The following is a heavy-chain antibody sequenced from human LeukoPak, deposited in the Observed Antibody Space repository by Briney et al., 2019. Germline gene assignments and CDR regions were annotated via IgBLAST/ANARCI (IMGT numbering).Heavy chain of an antibody. CDR1: GYSISSGYY. Sequence: SETLSLTCTVSGYSISSGYYWGWIRQPPGKGLEWIGSIYHSGSTYYNPSLKSRVTISVDTSKNQFSLKLSSVTAADTAVYYCARDVAQWLRLDYWGQGTLVTVSS. V-gene: IGHV4-38-2*02. CDR3: ARDVAQWLRLDY. CDR2: IYHSGST. J-gene: IGHJ4*02. D-gene: IGHD5-12*01.